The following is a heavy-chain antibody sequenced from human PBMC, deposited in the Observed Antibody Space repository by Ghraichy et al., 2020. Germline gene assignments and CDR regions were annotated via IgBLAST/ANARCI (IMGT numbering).Heavy chain of an antibody. J-gene: IGHJ4*01. Sequence: SQTLSLTCTVSGASISSSGNYYWSWIRQHPGKGLEWIGDIYYSGSTYYNPSLKSRLTISVDTSKNQFSLKLSSVTAADTAVYYCARMFSAWNYFEYWGQGTLVPLSS. D-gene: IGHD1-1*01. CDR1: GASISSSGNYY. CDR2: IYYSGST. CDR3: ARMFSAWNYFEY. V-gene: IGHV4-31*03.